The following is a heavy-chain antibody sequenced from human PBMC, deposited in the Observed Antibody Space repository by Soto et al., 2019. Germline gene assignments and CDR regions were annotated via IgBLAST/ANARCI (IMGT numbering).Heavy chain of an antibody. J-gene: IGHJ3*02. V-gene: IGHV3-23*01. CDR3: SKDRTITMIVVPDSFDI. CDR1: GFTSSSYA. CDR2: ISGSGGST. D-gene: IGHD3-22*01. Sequence: EVQLLESGGGLVQPGGSLRLSCAASGFTSSSYAMSWVRQAPGKGLEWVSGISGSGGSTYYGDSVKGRFTISRDTSKNTLYLQMNSLRAEDMAVYYCSKDRTITMIVVPDSFDIWRPGTMVTVS.